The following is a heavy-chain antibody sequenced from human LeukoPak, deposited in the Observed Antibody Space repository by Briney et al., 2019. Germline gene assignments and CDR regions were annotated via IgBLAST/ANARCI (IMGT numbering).Heavy chain of an antibody. CDR2: ISGSGGST. CDR1: GFTFSSYA. Sequence: GGSLRLSCAASGFTFSSYAMSWVRQAPGKGLEWVSAISGSGGSTYYADSVKGRFTISRDNSKNTLYLQMNSLRAEDTAVYCCAEHYTAMAYFDYWGQGTLVTVSS. V-gene: IGHV3-23*01. J-gene: IGHJ4*02. D-gene: IGHD5-18*01. CDR3: AEHYTAMAYFDY.